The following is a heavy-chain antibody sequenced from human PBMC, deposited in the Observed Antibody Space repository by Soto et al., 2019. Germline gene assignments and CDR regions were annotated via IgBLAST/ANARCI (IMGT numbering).Heavy chain of an antibody. CDR2: ISGSGGST. CDR3: AKGRSGEPFAP. CDR1: GFTFSSYA. V-gene: IGHV3-23*01. Sequence: EVQLLESGGGLVQPGGSLRLSCAASGFTFSSYAMSWVRQAPGKGLEWVSAISGSGGSTYYADSVKGRCTISRDNSKNSLNLQMNNLRAEDTAVYYCAKGRSGEPFAPWGQGTLVTVSS. J-gene: IGHJ5*02. D-gene: IGHD3-10*01.